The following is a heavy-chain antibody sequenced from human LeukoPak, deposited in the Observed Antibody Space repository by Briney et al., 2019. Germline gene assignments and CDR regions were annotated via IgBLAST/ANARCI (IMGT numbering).Heavy chain of an antibody. V-gene: IGHV4-39*01. CDR1: GGSINTNTFF. CDR2: VFYSGSV. Sequence: SESLSLTCGVSGGSINTNTFFWGWIRQPPGKGLEWIGNVFYSGSVMYNPSLKSRVTMSIDTSKSQFSLSLSSVTAADTAVYYCAILTVTKVRHDYWGQGTLVTVSS. J-gene: IGHJ4*02. D-gene: IGHD4-17*01. CDR3: AILTVTKVRHDY.